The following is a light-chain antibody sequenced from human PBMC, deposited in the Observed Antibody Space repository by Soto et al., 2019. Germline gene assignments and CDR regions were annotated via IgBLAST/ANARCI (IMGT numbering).Light chain of an antibody. CDR1: QSDNSN. CDR3: QQYNNWPPYT. CDR2: GAS. V-gene: IGKV3-15*01. J-gene: IGKJ2*01. Sequence: EIMMTKSPATLSVTPGERATLSCRASQSDNSNLAWYQQKPGQAPRLLIYGASTRATGIPARFSGRGSGTEFSLTITSLQSEDFAIYYCQQYNNWPPYTFGQGTKV.